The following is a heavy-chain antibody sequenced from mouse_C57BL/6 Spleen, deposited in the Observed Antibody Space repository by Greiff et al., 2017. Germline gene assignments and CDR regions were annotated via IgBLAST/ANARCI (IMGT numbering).Heavy chain of an antibody. D-gene: IGHD1-1*01. V-gene: IGHV1-82*01. Sequence: VQLLQSGPELVKPGASVKISCKASGYAFSSSWMNWVKQRPGKGLEWIGRIYPGDGDTNYNGKFKGKATLTADKSSSTAYMQLSSLTSDDSAVYFCARYYDGHLDYWGQGTTLTVSS. CDR3: ARYYDGHLDY. CDR1: GYAFSSSW. J-gene: IGHJ2*01. CDR2: IYPGDGDT.